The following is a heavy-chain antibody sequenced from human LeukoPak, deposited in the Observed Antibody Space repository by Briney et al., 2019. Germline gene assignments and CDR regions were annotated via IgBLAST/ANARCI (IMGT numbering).Heavy chain of an antibody. V-gene: IGHV3-23*01. Sequence: GGSLRLSCTASGFTFSSYAMSWVRQAPGKGLEWVSAISGSGGSTYYADSVKGRFTISRDNSRNTLYLQMNSLRAEDTAVYYCAKDRCGSTNCYGDYWGQGTLVTVSS. CDR3: AKDRCGSTNCYGDY. D-gene: IGHD2-2*01. CDR1: GFTFSSYA. J-gene: IGHJ4*02. CDR2: ISGSGGST.